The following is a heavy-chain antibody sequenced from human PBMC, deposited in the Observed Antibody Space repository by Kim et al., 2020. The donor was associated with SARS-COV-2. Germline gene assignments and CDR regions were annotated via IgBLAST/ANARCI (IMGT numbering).Heavy chain of an antibody. CDR1: GGSISSSSYY. D-gene: IGHD2-15*01. J-gene: IGHJ4*02. CDR2: IYYSGST. CDR3: ARVSWLLSFDY. V-gene: IGHV4-39*01. Sequence: SETLSLTCTVSGGSISSSSYYWGWIRQPPGKGLEWIGSIYYSGSTYYNPSLKSRVTISVDTSKNQFSLKLSSVTAADTAVYYCARVSWLLSFDYWGQGTLVTVSS.